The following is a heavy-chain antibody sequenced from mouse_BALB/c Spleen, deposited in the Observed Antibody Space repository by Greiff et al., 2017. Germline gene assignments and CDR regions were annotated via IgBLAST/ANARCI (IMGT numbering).Heavy chain of an antibody. CDR1: GYSITSDYA. CDR2: ISYSGTT. D-gene: IGHD4-1*01. V-gene: IGHV3-2*02. CDR3: ASLGRRDY. J-gene: IGHJ2*01. Sequence: ESGPGLVKPSQSLSLTCTVTGYSITSDYAWNWIRQFPGNKLEWMGYISYSGTTSYNPSLKSRISITRDTSKNQFFLQLNSVTTEDTATYYCASLGRRDYWGQGTTLTVSS.